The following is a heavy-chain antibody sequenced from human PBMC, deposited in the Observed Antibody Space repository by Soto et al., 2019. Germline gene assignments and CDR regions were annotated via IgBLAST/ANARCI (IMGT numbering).Heavy chain of an antibody. CDR3: ARGSLDYDLGAYFDY. Sequence: SETLSLTCAVYGASFSGYYWSWIRQPPGKGLEWIGEINHSGGTNYNPSLKSRLTISVDTSKNKFSLKLSSVTAADTAVYYCARGSLDYDLGAYFDYCGQGNLVTVSS. CDR2: INHSGGT. J-gene: IGHJ4*02. D-gene: IGHD3-22*01. V-gene: IGHV4-34*01. CDR1: GASFSGYY.